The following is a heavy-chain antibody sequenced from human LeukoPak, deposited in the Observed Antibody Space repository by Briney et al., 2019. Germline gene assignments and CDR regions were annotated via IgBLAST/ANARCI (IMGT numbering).Heavy chain of an antibody. Sequence: PSETLSLTCTVSGGSISSGGYYWSWIRQHPGEGLEWIGYIYYSGSTYYNPSLKSRVTISVDTSKNQFSLKLSSVTAADTAVYYCARVHFDPNWFDPWGQGTLVTVSS. CDR1: GGSISSGGYY. D-gene: IGHD3-9*01. V-gene: IGHV4-31*03. J-gene: IGHJ5*02. CDR3: ARVHFDPNWFDP. CDR2: IYYSGST.